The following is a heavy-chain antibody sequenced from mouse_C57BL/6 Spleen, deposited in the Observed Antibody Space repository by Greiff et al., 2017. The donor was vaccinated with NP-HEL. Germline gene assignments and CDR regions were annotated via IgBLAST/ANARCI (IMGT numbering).Heavy chain of an antibody. Sequence: EVHLVESGGDLVKPEGSLKLSCAASGFTFSSYGMSWVRQTPDKRLEWVATISRGGSYTYYPDSVKGRFPISRDNAKNTLYLQMSSLKSEDTAMYYCARPLYDYDVRWYFDVWGTGTTVTVSS. CDR3: ARPLYDYDVRWYFDV. J-gene: IGHJ1*03. V-gene: IGHV5-6*01. D-gene: IGHD2-4*01. CDR2: ISRGGSYT. CDR1: GFTFSSYG.